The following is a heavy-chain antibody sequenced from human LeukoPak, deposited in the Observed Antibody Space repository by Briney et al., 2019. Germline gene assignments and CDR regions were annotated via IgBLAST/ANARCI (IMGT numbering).Heavy chain of an antibody. J-gene: IGHJ4*02. V-gene: IGHV3-23*01. CDR2: ISNGGVTT. Sequence: GGSLRLSCAASGFTFGSYAMSWVRQTPGKSLEWVSIISNGGVTTYYADSVRGRFTISRDNTKDLLYLQMDSLRAEDTAVYYCVKLSSGSGSSFGFDSWGLGTLVTVSS. D-gene: IGHD6-13*01. CDR1: GFTFGSYA. CDR3: VKLSSGSGSSFGFDS.